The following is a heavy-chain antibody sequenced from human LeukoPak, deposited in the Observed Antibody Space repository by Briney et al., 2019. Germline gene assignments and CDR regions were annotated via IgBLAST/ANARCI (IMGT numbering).Heavy chain of an antibody. CDR3: ARRRDCSSTSCKYNWFDP. Sequence: SETLSLTCTVSGGSISSSSYYWGWIRQPPGKGLEWIGSIYYSGSTYYNPSLKSRVTIPVDTSKNQFSLKLSSVTAADTAVYYCARRRDCSSTSCKYNWFDPWGQGTLVTVSS. CDR1: GGSISSSSYY. V-gene: IGHV4-39*01. CDR2: IYYSGST. D-gene: IGHD2-2*01. J-gene: IGHJ5*02.